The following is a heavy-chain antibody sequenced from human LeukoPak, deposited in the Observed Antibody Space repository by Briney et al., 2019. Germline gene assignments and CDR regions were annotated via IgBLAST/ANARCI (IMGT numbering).Heavy chain of an antibody. Sequence: PSETLSLTCTVSGYSISSGYYWGWIRQPPGKGLEWIGSIYHSGSTYYNPSLKSRVTISVDTSRNQFSLKLSSVTAADTAVYYCARDEAAGTLYYFDYWGQGTLVTVSS. CDR1: GYSISSGYY. J-gene: IGHJ4*02. D-gene: IGHD6-13*01. CDR2: IYHSGST. V-gene: IGHV4-38-2*02. CDR3: ARDEAAGTLYYFDY.